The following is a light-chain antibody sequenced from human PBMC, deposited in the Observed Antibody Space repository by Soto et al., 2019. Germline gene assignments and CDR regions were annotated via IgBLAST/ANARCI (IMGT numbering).Light chain of an antibody. V-gene: IGKV1-5*03. Sequence: DIQMTQSPATLSASVGDRVTITCRASQSISSWLAWYQQRPGRAPKLLIYKAATLHSGVPSRFSASGSGTEFTLTISSLQPDDFATYYCQQDGSYRTFGQGTKVEIK. CDR1: QSISSW. CDR3: QQDGSYRT. CDR2: KAA. J-gene: IGKJ1*01.